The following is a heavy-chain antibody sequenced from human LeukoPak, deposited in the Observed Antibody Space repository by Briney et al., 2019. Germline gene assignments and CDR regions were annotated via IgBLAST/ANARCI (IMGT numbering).Heavy chain of an antibody. CDR3: ARGPRTDYAFDI. CDR2: MNPNGGNT. CDR1: GYTFTGYY. Sequence: GASVKVSCKASGYTFTGYYMHWVRQAPGQGLEWMGWMNPNGGNTGYAQKFQGRVTITRNTSISTAYMELSSLRSEDTAVYYCARGPRTDYAFDIWGQGTMVTVSS. J-gene: IGHJ3*02. D-gene: IGHD3/OR15-3a*01. V-gene: IGHV1-8*03.